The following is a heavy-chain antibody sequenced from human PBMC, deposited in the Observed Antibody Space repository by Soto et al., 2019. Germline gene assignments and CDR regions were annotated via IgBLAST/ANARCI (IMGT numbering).Heavy chain of an antibody. CDR2: ISGSGGST. Sequence: EVHLLESGGGLVQPGGSLRLSCAASGFTFAGYSTMSWVRQAPGTGLEWVSSISGSGGSTYYADSAKGRFTISRDNSKNTVYLNTNALSAEDTAFYYCAKDRGGFAGGWEYFDYWGQGALVTVSS. CDR3: AKDRGGFAGGWEYFDY. CDR1: GFTFAGYST. J-gene: IGHJ4*02. D-gene: IGHD1-26*01. V-gene: IGHV3-23*01.